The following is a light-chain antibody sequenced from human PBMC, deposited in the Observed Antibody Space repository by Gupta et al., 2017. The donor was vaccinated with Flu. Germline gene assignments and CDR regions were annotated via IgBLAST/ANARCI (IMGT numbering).Light chain of an antibody. CDR2: AAS. Sequence: DIQMTQSPSSLSASVGDRVTIPCRARQRIETDLHWYQQKPGEAPKLLISAASSLQSGVPSRFSGSGSGTDFTLTISDLQPEDFATYYCQQYFRTPRTFGQGTKVEI. CDR3: QQYFRTPRT. V-gene: IGKV1-39*01. J-gene: IGKJ1*01. CDR1: QRIETD.